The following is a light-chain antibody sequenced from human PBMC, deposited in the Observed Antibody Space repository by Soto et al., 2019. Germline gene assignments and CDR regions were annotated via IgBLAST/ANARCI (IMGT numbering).Light chain of an antibody. CDR1: SSDVGSYNL. V-gene: IGLV2-23*03. J-gene: IGLJ1*01. Sequence: QSALTQPASVSGSPGQSITISCTGTSSDVGSYNLVSWYQHHPGKAPKLIIYEGSKRPSGVSNRFSGSKSGNTASLTISVLQAEDEADFYCCSYAGSSTFAYVFGTGTKVTVL. CDR3: CSYAGSSTFAYV. CDR2: EGS.